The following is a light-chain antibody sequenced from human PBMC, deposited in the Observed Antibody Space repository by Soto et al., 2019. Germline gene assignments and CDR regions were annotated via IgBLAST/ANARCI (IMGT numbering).Light chain of an antibody. J-gene: IGKJ3*01. CDR2: DAS. CDR3: QQRSNWPPL. CDR1: QNVSSY. V-gene: IGKV3-11*01. Sequence: EIVLTQSPATLSLSPGERATLSCRARQNVSSYLAWYQQKPGQAPRLLIYDASNRATGIPARFSGSGSGTDFTLTISSLEPEDFAVYYCQQRSNWPPLFGPGTKVDIK.